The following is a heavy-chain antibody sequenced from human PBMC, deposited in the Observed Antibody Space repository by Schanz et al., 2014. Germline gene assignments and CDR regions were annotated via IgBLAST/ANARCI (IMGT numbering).Heavy chain of an antibody. CDR1: RYPFTAYY. Sequence: QVHLVQSGSEVKKPGASVKVSCKASRYPFTAYYMHWVRQAPGQGLEWMGRINPNSGDTNYAQKFQGRVTITADKSTFTAYMDVSSLRSEDTAVYYCASSGAGYSSSWDFDYWGQGTLVTVSS. CDR3: ASSGAGYSSSWDFDY. D-gene: IGHD6-13*01. V-gene: IGHV1-2*06. J-gene: IGHJ4*02. CDR2: INPNSGDT.